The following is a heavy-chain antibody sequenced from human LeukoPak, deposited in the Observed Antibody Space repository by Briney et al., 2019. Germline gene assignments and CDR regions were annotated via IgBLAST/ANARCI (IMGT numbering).Heavy chain of an antibody. CDR1: GGTFSSYA. J-gene: IGHJ4*02. CDR3: ARWRYYYDSSGYRPVYFDY. CDR2: IIPIFGTA. D-gene: IGHD3-22*01. V-gene: IGHV1-69*13. Sequence: SVKVSCKASGGTFSSYAISWVRQAPGQGLEWMGGIIPIFGTANYAQKFQGRVTITADESTSTAYMELSSLRSEDTAVYYCARWRYYYDSSGYRPVYFDYWGQGTLVTVSS.